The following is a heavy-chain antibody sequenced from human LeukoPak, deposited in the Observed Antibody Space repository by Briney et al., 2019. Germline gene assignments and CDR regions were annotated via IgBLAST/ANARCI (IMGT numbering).Heavy chain of an antibody. CDR2: ITAYNGNT. D-gene: IGHD3-22*01. CDR1: GYTFTSYD. CDR3: ARVGGYYYDRSGYYQLDY. J-gene: IGHJ4*02. V-gene: IGHV1-18*01. Sequence: GASVKVSCKASGYTFTSYDINWVRQATGQGLEWMGWITAYNGNTNYAQKLQGRVTMTTDTSTSTAYMELRSLRSDDTALYYCARVGGYYYDRSGYYQLDYWGQGTLVTVSS.